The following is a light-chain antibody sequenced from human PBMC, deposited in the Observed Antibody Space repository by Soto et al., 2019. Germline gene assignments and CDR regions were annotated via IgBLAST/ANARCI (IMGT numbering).Light chain of an antibody. V-gene: IGLV2-14*01. J-gene: IGLJ1*01. CDR3: CSYNSRRTPYV. Sequence: QSALTQPASVSGSPGQSITISCTGTSSDVGGYNYVSWYQQHPGKAPKLMIYDVSNRPSEVSNHLTGSKSGNTASRTISGPQAEEEVCYYCCSYNSRRTPYVFGTGTKVTGL. CDR2: DVS. CDR1: SSDVGGYNY.